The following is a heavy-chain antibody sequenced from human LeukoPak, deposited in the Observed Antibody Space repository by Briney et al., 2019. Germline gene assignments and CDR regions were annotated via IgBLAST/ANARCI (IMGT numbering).Heavy chain of an antibody. V-gene: IGHV3-11*01. CDR2: ISSSGSTT. Sequence: GGSLRLSCAASGLTFSDYYMSWIRQAPGKGLEWVSYISSSGSTTHYADSVKGRFTISRDNAKNSLYLQMNSLRAEDTAVYYCARDSPDYSIGYYYYGMDVWGRGTTVTVSS. D-gene: IGHD4-11*01. CDR3: ARDSPDYSIGYYYYGMDV. J-gene: IGHJ6*02. CDR1: GLTFSDYY.